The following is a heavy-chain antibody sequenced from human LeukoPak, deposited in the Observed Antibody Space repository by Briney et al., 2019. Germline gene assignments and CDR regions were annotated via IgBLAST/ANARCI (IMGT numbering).Heavy chain of an antibody. CDR1: GFTFSDYY. D-gene: IGHD3-3*01. Sequence: GGSLRLSCAASGFTFSDYYMSWIRQAPGKGLEWVSYISSSGSTIYYADSVKGRFTISRDNAKNSLYLQMNSLRAEDTAVYYRARVRTIFGVVIPEFDYWGQGTLVTVSS. CDR3: ARVRTIFGVVIPEFDY. V-gene: IGHV3-11*04. J-gene: IGHJ4*02. CDR2: ISSSGSTI.